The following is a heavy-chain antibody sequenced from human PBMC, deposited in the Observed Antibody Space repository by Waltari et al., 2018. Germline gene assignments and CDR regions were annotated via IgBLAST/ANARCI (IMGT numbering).Heavy chain of an antibody. Sequence: QLQLQESGPGLVKPSGTLSLTCTVSGDSMSSIDWWSWVRQPPGKGLEWIGQSHRSGRINYNPSLESRVTISIDTANNQFSLKVTSTTAADTAVYYCARDRGRGLYLDSWGRGTLVTVSP. D-gene: IGHD2-15*01. J-gene: IGHJ4*02. CDR1: GDSMSSIDW. CDR2: SHRSGRI. CDR3: ARDRGRGLYLDS. V-gene: IGHV4-4*02.